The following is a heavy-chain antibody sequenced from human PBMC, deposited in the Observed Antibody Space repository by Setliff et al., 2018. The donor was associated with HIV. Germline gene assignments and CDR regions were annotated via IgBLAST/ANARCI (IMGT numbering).Heavy chain of an antibody. CDR1: GGSFSGYY. J-gene: IGHJ4*02. Sequence: KASETLSLTCAVYGGSFSGYYWSWIRQPPGKGLEWIGEINHSGSTNYNPSLKSRVAISVDTSKHQFSVKLSSVTAADTAVYYCARGRHYSSSAPFAIDFWGQGMLVTVSS. V-gene: IGHV4-34*01. D-gene: IGHD6-6*01. CDR3: ARGRHYSSSAPFAIDF. CDR2: INHSGST.